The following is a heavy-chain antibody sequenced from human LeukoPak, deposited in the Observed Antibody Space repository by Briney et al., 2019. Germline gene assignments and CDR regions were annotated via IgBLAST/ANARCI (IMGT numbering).Heavy chain of an antibody. Sequence: SETLSLTCAVYGGSFSGYYWSWIRQPPGKGLEWIGEINHSGSTNYNPSLKSRVTISVDTSKNQFSLKLSSVTAADTAVYYCARGSNYYDSGKGWFDPWGQGTLVTVSS. CDR2: INHSGST. D-gene: IGHD3-10*01. CDR3: ARGSNYYDSGKGWFDP. J-gene: IGHJ5*02. CDR1: GGSFSGYY. V-gene: IGHV4-34*01.